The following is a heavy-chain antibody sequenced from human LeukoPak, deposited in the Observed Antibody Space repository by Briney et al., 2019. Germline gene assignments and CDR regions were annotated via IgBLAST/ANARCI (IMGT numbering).Heavy chain of an antibody. CDR2: IGSFGSNI. CDR1: GFTFSSYS. Sequence: PGGSLRLSSSASGFTFSSYSMNWVRQAPGKGLEWVSYIGSFGSNIHYADSVKGRFTISRDNARDSLYLQMNSLRAEDTAVYYCARDWQWAFDIWGQGTMVTVST. V-gene: IGHV3-48*04. CDR3: ARDWQWAFDI. D-gene: IGHD6-19*01. J-gene: IGHJ3*02.